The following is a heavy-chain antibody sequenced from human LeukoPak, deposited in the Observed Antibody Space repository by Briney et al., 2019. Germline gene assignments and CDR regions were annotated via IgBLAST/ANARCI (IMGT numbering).Heavy chain of an antibody. CDR1: GGSISSGGYY. D-gene: IGHD2-2*01. V-gene: IGHV4-31*03. CDR2: IYYSGST. J-gene: IGHJ4*02. CDR3: ARGCGDIVVVPAALIPEYFDY. Sequence: PSETLSLTCTVSGGSISSGGYYWSWIRQHPGKGLEWIGYIYYSGSTYYNPSLKSRVTISVDTSKNQFSLKLSSVTAADTAVYYCARGCGDIVVVPAALIPEYFDYWGQGTLVTVSS.